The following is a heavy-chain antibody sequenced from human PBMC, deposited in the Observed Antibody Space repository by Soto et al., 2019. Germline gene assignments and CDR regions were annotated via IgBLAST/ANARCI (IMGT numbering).Heavy chain of an antibody. CDR2: IRHDGSKK. Sequence: QVQLVESGGGLVKPGGSLRLSCAASGFTFSDYYMSWIRQAPGKGLEWVAVIRHDGSKKYYADSVRGRFTISRDNSKNTVYLQMDSLRAEDTAMYYCVRGDVSYGNYYASDYWGQGTLVTVSS. V-gene: IGHV3-33*08. D-gene: IGHD3-16*01. CDR1: GFTFSDYY. CDR3: VRGDVSYGNYYASDY. J-gene: IGHJ4*02.